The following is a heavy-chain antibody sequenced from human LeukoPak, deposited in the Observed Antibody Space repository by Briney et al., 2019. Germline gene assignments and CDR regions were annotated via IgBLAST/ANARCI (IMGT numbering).Heavy chain of an antibody. CDR1: GYTLTELS. CDR3: ATDVTEYCSTTSCYPYY. V-gene: IGHV1-24*01. D-gene: IGHD2-2*01. CDR2: FDPEDGET. Sequence: ASVKVSXKVSGYTLTELSMHWVRQAPAKGLEWMGGFDPEDGETIYAQKFQGRVTMTEDTSTDTAYMELSSLRSEDTAVYYCATDVTEYCSTTSCYPYYWGQGTLVTVSS. J-gene: IGHJ4*02.